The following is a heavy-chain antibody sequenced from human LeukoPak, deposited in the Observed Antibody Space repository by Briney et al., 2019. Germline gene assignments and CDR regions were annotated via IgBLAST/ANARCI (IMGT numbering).Heavy chain of an antibody. D-gene: IGHD6-19*01. Sequence: SSETLSLTCTVSDDSITMYYWTWIRQPPGKGLEWIGYIYNSGSTNYNPSLKSRVTISVDTSKHQFSLKLNSVTAADTAVYYCARVGWGSGWGDYYYYYMDVWGKGTTVTVSS. J-gene: IGHJ6*03. CDR1: DDSITMYY. CDR2: IYNSGST. CDR3: ARVGWGSGWGDYYYYYMDV. V-gene: IGHV4-59*01.